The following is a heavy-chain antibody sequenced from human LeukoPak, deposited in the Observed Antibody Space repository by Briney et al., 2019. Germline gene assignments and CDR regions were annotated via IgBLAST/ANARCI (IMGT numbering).Heavy chain of an antibody. CDR3: ARENSYGMDV. V-gene: IGHV3-74*01. CDR2: INSDGSTT. CDR1: GFTFSRYW. J-gene: IGHJ6*02. Sequence: PGGSLRLSCAASGFTFSRYWMNWVRQAPGKGLVWVSRINSDGSTTRYADSVKGRFTISRDNAKNTMYLQMNSLRAEDTAVYYCARENSYGMDVWGQGTTVTVSS.